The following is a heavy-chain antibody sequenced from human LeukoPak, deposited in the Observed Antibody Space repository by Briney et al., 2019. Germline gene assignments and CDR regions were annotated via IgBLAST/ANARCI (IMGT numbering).Heavy chain of an antibody. V-gene: IGHV1-2*02. CDR3: ARDEGTYYYDSSGYYYNY. D-gene: IGHD3-22*01. J-gene: IGHJ4*02. Sequence: ASEKVSCKASGYTFTGYYMHWVRQAPGQGLDWMGWINPNSGGTNYAQKFQGRVTMTRDRSISTAYMELSRLRSDDTAVYYCARDEGTYYYDSSGYYYNYWGQGTLVTVSS. CDR2: INPNSGGT. CDR1: GYTFTGYY.